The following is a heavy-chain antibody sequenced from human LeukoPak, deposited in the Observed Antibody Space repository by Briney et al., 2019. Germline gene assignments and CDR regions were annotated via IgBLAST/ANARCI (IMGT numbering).Heavy chain of an antibody. CDR3: ARVGQQWLGNYYYMDV. CDR2: INHSGST. Sequence: SETLSLTCAVYGGSFSGYYWSWLRQPPGKGLEWIGEINHSGSTNYNPSLKSRVTISVDTSKNQFSLKLSSVTAADTAVYYCARVGQQWLGNYYYMDVWGKGTTVTVSS. D-gene: IGHD6-19*01. CDR1: GGSFSGYY. J-gene: IGHJ6*03. V-gene: IGHV4-34*01.